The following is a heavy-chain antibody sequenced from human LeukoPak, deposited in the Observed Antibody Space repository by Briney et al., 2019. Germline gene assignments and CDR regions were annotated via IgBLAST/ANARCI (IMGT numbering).Heavy chain of an antibody. V-gene: IGHV4-59*01. Sequence: SETLSLTCTVSGGSISSYYWRWLRPPPGGGLGWVGYIYHSRSTNYNPSLKSRVTISVDTSKNQFSLKLSSVTAADTAVYYCAARVGATQREDYWGQGTLVTVSS. CDR2: IYHSRST. CDR1: GGSISSYY. CDR3: AARVGATQREDY. J-gene: IGHJ4*02. D-gene: IGHD1-26*01.